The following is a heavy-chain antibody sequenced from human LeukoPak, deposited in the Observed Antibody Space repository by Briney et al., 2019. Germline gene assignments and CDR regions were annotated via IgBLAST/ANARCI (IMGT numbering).Heavy chain of an antibody. J-gene: IGHJ4*02. D-gene: IGHD6-19*01. Sequence: SETLSLTCTVSGGSISSYYWSWIRQPPGKGLEWIGRIYTSGSTNYNPSLKSRVTMSVDTSKNQFSLKLSSVTAADTAVYYCARQYSSGWPVTYFDYWGQGTLVTVSS. CDR3: ARQYSSGWPVTYFDY. CDR2: IYTSGST. CDR1: GGSISSYY. V-gene: IGHV4-4*07.